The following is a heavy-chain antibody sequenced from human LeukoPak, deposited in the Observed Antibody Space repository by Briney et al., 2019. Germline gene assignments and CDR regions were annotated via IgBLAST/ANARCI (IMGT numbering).Heavy chain of an antibody. CDR1: GFTFGDYA. V-gene: IGHV3-49*04. CDR3: IGYSSGWSSSFDY. Sequence: GGSLRLSCTASGFTFGDYAMSWVRQAPGKGLEWVGFIRSKAYGGTTEYAASVKGRFTISRDDSKSIAYLQMNSLKTEDTAVYYCIGYSSGWSSSFDYWGQGTLVTASS. CDR2: IRSKAYGGTT. J-gene: IGHJ4*02. D-gene: IGHD6-19*01.